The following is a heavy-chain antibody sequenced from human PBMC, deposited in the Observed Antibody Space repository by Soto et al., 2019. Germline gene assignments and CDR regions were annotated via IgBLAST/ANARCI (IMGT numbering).Heavy chain of an antibody. CDR1: GGSISSYY. CDR3: ATMPMVYAIQCFDY. J-gene: IGHJ4*02. CDR2: IYYSGST. D-gene: IGHD2-8*01. V-gene: IGHV4-59*01. Sequence: PSETLSLTCTVSGGSISSYYWSWIRQPPGKGLEWIGYIYYSGSTNYNPSLKSRVTISVDTSKNQFSLKLSSVTAADTAVYYCATMPMVYAIQCFDYWGQGTLVTVSS.